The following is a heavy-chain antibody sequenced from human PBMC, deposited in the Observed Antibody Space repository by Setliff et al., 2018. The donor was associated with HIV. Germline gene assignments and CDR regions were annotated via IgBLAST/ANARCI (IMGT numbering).Heavy chain of an antibody. CDR1: DDSFSNYD. J-gene: IGHJ4*02. CDR3: ARLGRAIDDGGSSLRLDF. D-gene: IGHD2-21*01. Sequence: PSETLSLTCVVSDDSFSNYDWTWIRQSPGKALEWIGYISSSGTTTYNPSLRSRVTISIETSNTRFSLWLRSATAADTATYFCARLGRAIDDGGSSLRLDFWGQGMPVTVS. V-gene: IGHV4-4*09. CDR2: ISSSGTT.